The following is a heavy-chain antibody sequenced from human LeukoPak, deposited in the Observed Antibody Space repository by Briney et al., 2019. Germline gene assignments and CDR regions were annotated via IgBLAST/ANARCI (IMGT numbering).Heavy chain of an antibody. CDR2: IGTEADP. V-gene: IGHV3-13*04. Sequence: GGSLRLSCAASGFKFSNSDMHWVRQSAGRGLEWVSTIGTEADPFYPGSVKGRFTISRDNAKDSLYLQMNSLRVEDTGVYYCATGERPPPYTTDAWYFALWGRGTRVTVSS. D-gene: IGHD1-26*01. CDR1: GFKFSNSD. CDR3: ATGERPPPYTTDAWYFAL. J-gene: IGHJ2*01.